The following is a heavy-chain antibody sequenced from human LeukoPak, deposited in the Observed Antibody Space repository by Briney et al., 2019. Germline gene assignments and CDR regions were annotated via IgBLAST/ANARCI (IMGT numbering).Heavy chain of an antibody. CDR1: GFTFNSHA. CDR3: ARDLATSRFSGYDY. J-gene: IGHJ4*02. CDR2: ISASGDRT. Sequence: GGSLRLSCAASGFTFNSHAMSWVRQAPGKGPEWVSQISASGDRTDYADSVRRRFTISRDNSRNTLFLQMNRLTADDTALYYCARDLATSRFSGYDYWGQGTLVTVSS. D-gene: IGHD6-25*01. V-gene: IGHV3-23*01.